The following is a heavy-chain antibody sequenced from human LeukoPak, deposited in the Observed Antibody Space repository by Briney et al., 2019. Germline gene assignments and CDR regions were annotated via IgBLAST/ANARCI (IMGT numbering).Heavy chain of an antibody. V-gene: IGHV4-39*07. CDR1: GGSISSSSYY. J-gene: IGHJ4*02. CDR3: ARNFPGVGCSGGSCYDY. D-gene: IGHD2-15*01. Sequence: SETLSLTCTVSGGSISSSSYYWGWIRQPPGKGLEWIGSIYYSGSTYYNPSLKSRVTISVDTSKNQFSLKLSSVTAADTAVYYCARNFPGVGCSGGSCYDYWGQGTLVTVSS. CDR2: IYYSGST.